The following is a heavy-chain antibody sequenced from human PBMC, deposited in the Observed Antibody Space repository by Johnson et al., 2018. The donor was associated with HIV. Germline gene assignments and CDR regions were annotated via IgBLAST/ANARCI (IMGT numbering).Heavy chain of an antibody. D-gene: IGHD3-16*02. CDR2: IKQDGSEK. J-gene: IGHJ3*02. CDR3: ARDKRRLSDAFDS. Sequence: VQLVESGGGLIQPGGSLRLSCAASGFTVSSKYMSWVRQAPGKGLEWVANIKQDGSEKYYVDSVKGRFTISRDNAKNSLYLQMNSLRAEDTAVYYCARDKRRLSDAFDSWGQGTMVTVSS. V-gene: IGHV3-7*03. CDR1: GFTVSSKY.